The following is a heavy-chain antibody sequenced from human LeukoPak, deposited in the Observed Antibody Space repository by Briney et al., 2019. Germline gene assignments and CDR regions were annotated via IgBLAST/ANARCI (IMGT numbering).Heavy chain of an antibody. J-gene: IGHJ6*03. CDR2: INPNSGGT. V-gene: IGHV1-2*02. CDR3: ARACSSTSCQPGGYYYYMDV. D-gene: IGHD2-2*01. CDR1: GYTFTGYY. Sequence: ASVKVSCKASGYTFTGYYMHWVRQAPGQGLEWMGWINPNSGGTNYAQKFQGRVTMTGDTSISTAYMELSRLRSDDTAVYYCARACSSTSCQPGGYYYYMDVWGKGTTVTVSS.